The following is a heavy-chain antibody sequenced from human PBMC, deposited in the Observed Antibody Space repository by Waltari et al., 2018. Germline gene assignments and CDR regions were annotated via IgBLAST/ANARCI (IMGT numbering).Heavy chain of an antibody. J-gene: IGHJ4*02. D-gene: IGHD2-15*01. CDR1: GFSLSTSGMR. Sequence: QVTLKESGPALVKPTQTLTLTCTFSGFSLSTSGMRVSWIRQPPGKALEWLARIDWDDDKFYSTSLKTRLTISKDTSKNQVVLTMTNMDPVDTATYYCARIPAHCSGGSCYSGYFDYWGQGTLVTVSS. V-gene: IGHV2-70*04. CDR2: IDWDDDK. CDR3: ARIPAHCSGGSCYSGYFDY.